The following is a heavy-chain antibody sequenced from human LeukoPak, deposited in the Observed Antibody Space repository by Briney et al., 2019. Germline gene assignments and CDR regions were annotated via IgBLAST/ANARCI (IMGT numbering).Heavy chain of an antibody. CDR2: INHSGST. CDR1: GGSFSGYY. CDR3: ARLYIGGYSRSINYNWFDP. V-gene: IGHV4-34*01. J-gene: IGHJ5*02. D-gene: IGHD6-13*01. Sequence: SETLSLTCAVYGGSFSGYYGSWIRQPPGKGLEWIGEINHSGSTNYNPSIKSRVTISVDTSKNQFSLNLTSVTAADTAVYYCARLYIGGYSRSINYNWFDPWGQGTLVTVSS.